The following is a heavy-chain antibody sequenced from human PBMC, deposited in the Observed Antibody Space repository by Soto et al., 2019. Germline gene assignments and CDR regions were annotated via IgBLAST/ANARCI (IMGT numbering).Heavy chain of an antibody. Sequence: PGGSLRLSCAASGFTFSSYAMSWVRQAPGKGLEWVSAISGSGGSTYYADSVKGRFTISRDNSKNTLYLQMNSLRAEDTAVYYCAKKPTGVLYSGSYEGYWGQGTLVTVSS. D-gene: IGHD1-26*01. CDR3: AKKPTGVLYSGSYEGY. J-gene: IGHJ4*02. CDR1: GFTFSSYA. CDR2: ISGSGGST. V-gene: IGHV3-23*01.